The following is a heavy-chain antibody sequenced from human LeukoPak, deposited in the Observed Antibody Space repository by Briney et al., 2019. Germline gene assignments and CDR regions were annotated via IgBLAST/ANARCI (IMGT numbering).Heavy chain of an antibody. J-gene: IGHJ4*02. Sequence: PGGSLRLSCAASGFTFNNYGMHWVRQAPGKGLEWVAFIRYNGNNQYYADSVRGRFTISRDNSKNTLYLQMNSLRAEDTAIYYCARDERLLSFLKWGQGTLVTVSS. V-gene: IGHV3-30*02. CDR3: ARDERLLSFLK. D-gene: IGHD3-3*01. CDR2: IRYNGNNQ. CDR1: GFTFNNYG.